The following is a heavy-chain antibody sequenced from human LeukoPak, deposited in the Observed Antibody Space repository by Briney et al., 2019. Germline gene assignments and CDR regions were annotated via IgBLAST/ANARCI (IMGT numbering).Heavy chain of an antibody. CDR2: IYYSGST. V-gene: IGHV4-59*08. D-gene: IGHD3-10*01. J-gene: IGHJ5*02. Sequence: SETLSLTCTVAGGSIRSYYWSWIRQPPGKGLEWIGYIYYSGSTKYNPSLKSRVTISVDTSKNHFSLKLNSVTAADAAVYYCAGTRDYYGSGSYYNDNWFDPWGQETLVTVSA. CDR1: GGSIRSYY. CDR3: AGTRDYYGSGSYYNDNWFDP.